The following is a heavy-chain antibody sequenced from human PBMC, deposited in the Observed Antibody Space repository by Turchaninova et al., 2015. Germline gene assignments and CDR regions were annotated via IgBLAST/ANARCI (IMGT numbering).Heavy chain of an antibody. CDR1: RDRVSRSSAA. CDR2: TYYRSRWYN. D-gene: IGHD1-26*01. V-gene: IGHV6-1*01. Sequence: QVQLPHSGPALVKPPQTTSRTYAISRDRVSRSSAAWNWIRQSPSKGLEWLGSTYYRSRWYNDYALSVKSRITINSDTSENQFSLRLNSVTPEDTAVYYCARGGTYFKGFEFWGQGALVTVSS. CDR3: ARGGTYFKGFEF. J-gene: IGHJ4*02.